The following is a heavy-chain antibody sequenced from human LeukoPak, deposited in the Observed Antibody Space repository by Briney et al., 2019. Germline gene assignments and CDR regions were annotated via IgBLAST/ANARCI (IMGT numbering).Heavy chain of an antibody. CDR2: IYHSGST. Sequence: PSGTLSLTCAVSGGFFSSSNWWSWVRPPPGKGLEWIGEIYHSGSTNYNPSLKSRVTISVDKSKNQFSLKLSSVTAADTAVYYCARLVVANNDYFDYWGQGTLVTVSS. CDR1: GGFFSSSNW. V-gene: IGHV4-4*02. J-gene: IGHJ4*02. D-gene: IGHD3-22*01. CDR3: ARLVVANNDYFDY.